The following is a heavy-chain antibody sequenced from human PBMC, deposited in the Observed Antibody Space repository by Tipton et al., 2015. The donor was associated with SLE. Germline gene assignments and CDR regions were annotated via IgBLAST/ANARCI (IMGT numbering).Heavy chain of an antibody. Sequence: QLVQSGAEVKKPGSSVKVSCKASGGTFSSYAISWVRQAPGQGLEWMGGIIPIFGTANYAQKFQGRVTITADKSTSTAYMELRSLRSEDTAVYYCARVGAQWLVPAFDIWGQGTMVTVSS. CDR1: GGTFSSYA. CDR3: ARVGAQWLVPAFDI. V-gene: IGHV1-69*06. D-gene: IGHD6-19*01. J-gene: IGHJ3*02. CDR2: IIPIFGTA.